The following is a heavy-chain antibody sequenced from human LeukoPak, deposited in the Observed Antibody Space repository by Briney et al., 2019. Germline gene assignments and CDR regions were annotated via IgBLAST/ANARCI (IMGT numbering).Heavy chain of an antibody. D-gene: IGHD1-1*01. CDR2: VKSQTDGGTA. J-gene: IGHJ4*02. Sequence: GGSLRLSYTVSGFTLSIAWMSWVRQAPGKGLEWVGRVKSQTDGGTADYAAPVKGRFTISRDDSKNTLYLQMNSLKTEDTAVYYCTTDERAAMGHWGQGTLVTVSS. CDR1: GFTLSIAW. CDR3: TTDERAAMGH. V-gene: IGHV3-15*01.